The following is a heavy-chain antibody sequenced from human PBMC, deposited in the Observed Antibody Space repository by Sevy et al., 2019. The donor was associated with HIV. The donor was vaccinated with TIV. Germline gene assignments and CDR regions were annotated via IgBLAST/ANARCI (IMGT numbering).Heavy chain of an antibody. V-gene: IGHV4-34*01. CDR3: ARGPKPLRSDYGDYRGVGYYFDS. J-gene: IGHJ4*02. Sequence: SETLSLTCAVYGESFSNYYWSWIRLSPGKGLESIGEIDHSGRSDYNPSLKTRVTMSVDTSKNQFSLKLTSVIAADTAVYYCARGPKPLRSDYGDYRGVGYYFDSWGQGTLVTVSS. D-gene: IGHD4-17*01. CDR2: IDHSGRS. CDR1: GESFSNYY.